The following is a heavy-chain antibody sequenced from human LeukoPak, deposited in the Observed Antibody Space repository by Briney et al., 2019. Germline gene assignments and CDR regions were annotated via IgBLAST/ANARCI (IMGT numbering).Heavy chain of an antibody. Sequence: PGGSLRLSCAASGFTFSSYAMSWVRQAPGKGLEWVSAISGSGGSTYYADSVKGRFTISRDNAKNSLYLQMNSLRAEDTALYYCARGSDYGGNVPDYWGQGTLVTVSS. J-gene: IGHJ4*02. CDR2: ISGSGGST. D-gene: IGHD4-23*01. CDR1: GFTFSSYA. CDR3: ARGSDYGGNVPDY. V-gene: IGHV3-23*01.